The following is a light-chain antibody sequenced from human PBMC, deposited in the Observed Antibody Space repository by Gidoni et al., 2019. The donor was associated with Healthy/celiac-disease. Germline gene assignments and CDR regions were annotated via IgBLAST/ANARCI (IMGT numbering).Light chain of an antibody. Sequence: QSALTQPASVSGSPGQSITISCTGTSSDVGGYNYVSCYQQHTGKAPKLMIYDVSNRPSGVSNRFSGSKSGNTASLTISGLQAEDEADYYCSSYTSSSTLPYVFGTGTKVXV. J-gene: IGLJ1*01. CDR3: SSYTSSSTLPYV. V-gene: IGLV2-14*03. CDR1: SSDVGGYNY. CDR2: DVS.